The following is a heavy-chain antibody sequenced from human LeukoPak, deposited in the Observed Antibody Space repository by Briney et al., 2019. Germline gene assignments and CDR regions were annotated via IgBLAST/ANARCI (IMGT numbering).Heavy chain of an antibody. CDR1: GFSFSDYG. V-gene: IGHV3-23*01. CDR3: AQRPGAFDY. D-gene: IGHD7-27*01. Sequence: GGSLRLSCAASGFSFSDYGMNWVRRASGKGLEWLSHINSNGAVISYADSVKGRFTISRDNSKNTLYLQMNSLRAEDTAVYYCAQRPGAFDYWGQGTLVTVSS. J-gene: IGHJ4*02. CDR2: INSNGAVI.